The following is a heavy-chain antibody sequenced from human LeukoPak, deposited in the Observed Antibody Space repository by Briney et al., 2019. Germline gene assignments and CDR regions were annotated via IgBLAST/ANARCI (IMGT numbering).Heavy chain of an antibody. V-gene: IGHV3-33*01. J-gene: IGHJ6*02. D-gene: IGHD2-21*02. CDR1: GFTFSSYG. CDR3: ARDLTFYYYYGMDV. CDR2: IWYDGSNK. Sequence: PGGSLRLSCAASGFTFSSYGMPWVRQAPGKGLEWVAVIWYDGSNKYYADSVKGRFTISRDNSKNTLYLQMNSLRAEDTAVYYCARDLTFYYYYGMDVWGQGTTVTVSS.